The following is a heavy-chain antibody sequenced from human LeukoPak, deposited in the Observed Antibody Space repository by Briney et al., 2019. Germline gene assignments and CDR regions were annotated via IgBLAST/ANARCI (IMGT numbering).Heavy chain of an antibody. Sequence: GGSLRLSRAASGFNFRTYGMHWVRQAPGKGLEWVAFIQFDESSKNYADSVKGRFTISRDNSKNTVYLQVNSLRAEDTAVYYCAKEDGTVVVSTFGDWGQGTLVTVSS. V-gene: IGHV3-30*02. CDR1: GFNFRTYG. CDR3: AKEDGTVVVSTFGD. J-gene: IGHJ4*02. CDR2: IQFDESSK. D-gene: IGHD3-22*01.